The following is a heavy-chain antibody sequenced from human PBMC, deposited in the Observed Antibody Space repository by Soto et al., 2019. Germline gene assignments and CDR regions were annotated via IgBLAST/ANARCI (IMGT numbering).Heavy chain of an antibody. V-gene: IGHV3-21*01. J-gene: IGHJ6*03. CDR1: AFTFMSYS. Sequence: GGSLRLSCAASAFTFMSYSMNWVRQAPGKGLELVSSISTSGAHIYYADSVKGRFTISRDNAQNSLYLQMNSLRAEDSAVYYCARDGEDGYNYNYYYFMDVWGKGTTVTVSS. CDR2: ISTSGAHI. D-gene: IGHD1-1*01. CDR3: ARDGEDGYNYNYYYFMDV.